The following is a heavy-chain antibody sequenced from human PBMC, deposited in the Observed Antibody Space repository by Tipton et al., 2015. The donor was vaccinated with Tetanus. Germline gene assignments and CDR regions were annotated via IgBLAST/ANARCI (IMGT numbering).Heavy chain of an antibody. CDR3: ATVAAAAGPYFDY. D-gene: IGHD6-13*01. J-gene: IGHJ4*02. CDR1: GGSISSSSYY. V-gene: IGHV4-39*01. Sequence: LRLSCTVSGGSISSSSYYWGWIRQPPGKGLEWIGSIYYSGSTYYNPSLKSRVTISVDTPKNQFSLKLSSVTAADTAVYYCATVAAAAGPYFDYWGQGTLVTVSS. CDR2: IYYSGST.